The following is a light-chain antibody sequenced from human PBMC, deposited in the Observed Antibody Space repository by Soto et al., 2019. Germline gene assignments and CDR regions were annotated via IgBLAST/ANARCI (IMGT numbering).Light chain of an antibody. V-gene: IGKV1-39*01. CDR2: TAS. Sequence: DIRITQPPSSFSASVGDTVTITCRASQGISDYLSWFQHKPGEAPKLLIYTASSLQGGVPLRFSGAGSRTDFSLTISGLQPEESATYYCQQTYTFPWTFGQGTKVDIK. CDR3: QQTYTFPWT. CDR1: QGISDY. J-gene: IGKJ1*01.